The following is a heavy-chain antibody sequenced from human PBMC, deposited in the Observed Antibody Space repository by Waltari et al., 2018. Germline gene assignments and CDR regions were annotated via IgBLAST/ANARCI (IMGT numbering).Heavy chain of an antibody. J-gene: IGHJ6*03. V-gene: IGHV4-38-2*01. D-gene: IGHD3-10*02. CDR3: TRGILFSGYMDV. Sequence: QVQLQESGPGLLKPSETLSLTCAVPDSSISRAFYWGWIRQPPGRGLEWIGSFYHSGSKYYKPSLKSRVTISVDTSRNQFSLRLSSVTAADTAVYYCTRGILFSGYMDVWGKGTTVIVSS. CDR2: FYHSGSK. CDR1: DSSISRAFY.